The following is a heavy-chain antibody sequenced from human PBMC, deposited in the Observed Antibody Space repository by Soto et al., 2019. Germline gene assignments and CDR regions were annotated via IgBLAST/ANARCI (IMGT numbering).Heavy chain of an antibody. CDR3: AREPSSGYYGMDV. Sequence: PSETLSLTCAVYGGSFSGYYWSWIRQPPGKGLEWIGEINHSGSTNYNPSLKSRVTISVDTSKNQFSLKLSSVTAADTAVYYCAREPSSGYYGMDVWGQGTTGTVSS. V-gene: IGHV4-34*01. CDR2: INHSGST. CDR1: GGSFSGYY. J-gene: IGHJ6*02. D-gene: IGHD7-27*01.